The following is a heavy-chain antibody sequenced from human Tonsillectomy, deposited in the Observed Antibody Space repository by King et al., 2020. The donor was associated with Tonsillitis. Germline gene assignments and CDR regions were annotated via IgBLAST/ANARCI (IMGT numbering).Heavy chain of an antibody. D-gene: IGHD3-22*01. CDR3: ARIPYYYDSSGYYSVFDY. CDR1: GFSLSTSGMC. Sequence: VTLKESGPALVKPTQTLTLTCTFSGFSLSTSGMCVSWIRQPPGKALEWLARIDWDDDKYYSTSLKTRLTISKDTSKNQVVLTMTNMDPVDTATYYCARIPYYYDSSGYYSVFDYWGQGTLVTVSS. V-gene: IGHV2-70*11. CDR2: IDWDDDK. J-gene: IGHJ4*02.